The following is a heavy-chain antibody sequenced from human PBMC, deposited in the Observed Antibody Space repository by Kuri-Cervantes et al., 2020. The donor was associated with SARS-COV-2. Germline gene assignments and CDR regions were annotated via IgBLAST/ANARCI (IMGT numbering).Heavy chain of an antibody. V-gene: IGHV3-48*02. D-gene: IGHD3-10*01. Sequence: GGSLRPSCPPSGFTSGRYTMTWVRQPPGKGLEWVSYISSSSSTIYYADSVKGRFTLSRDNAKNSLYLQMNSLRDEDTAVYYCAGSSGSYAPNDAFDIWGQGTMVTVSS. J-gene: IGHJ3*02. CDR2: ISSSSSTI. CDR1: GFTSGRYT. CDR3: AGSSGSYAPNDAFDI.